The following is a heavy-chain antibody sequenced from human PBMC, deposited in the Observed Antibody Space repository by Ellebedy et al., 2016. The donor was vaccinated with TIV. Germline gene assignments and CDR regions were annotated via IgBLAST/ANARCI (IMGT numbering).Heavy chain of an antibody. CDR1: AGSISSDY. D-gene: IGHD3-9*01. J-gene: IGHJ5*02. Sequence: ESLKISCTVSAGSISSDYWSWIRQSSGKGLEWIGYIYYTGSTNYNPSLKGRATISVDTSKNQFSLKLSSVTAADTAVYYCARAYYDTLTGSGNWFDPWGQGTLVTVSS. V-gene: IGHV4-59*08. CDR2: IYYTGST. CDR3: ARAYYDTLTGSGNWFDP.